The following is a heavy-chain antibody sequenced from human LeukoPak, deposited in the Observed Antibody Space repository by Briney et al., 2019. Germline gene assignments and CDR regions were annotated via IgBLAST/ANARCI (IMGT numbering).Heavy chain of an antibody. D-gene: IGHD3-10*01. V-gene: IGHV1-2*02. CDR1: GYTFTGYY. CDR3: ARDPSMVRGDLFDY. Sequence: ASVKVSCKASGYTFTGYYMHWVRQAPGQGLEWMGWINPNSGGTNYAQKFQGRVTMTRDTSISTAYMELRSLRSDDTAVYYCARDPSMVRGDLFDYWGQGTLVTVSS. CDR2: INPNSGGT. J-gene: IGHJ4*02.